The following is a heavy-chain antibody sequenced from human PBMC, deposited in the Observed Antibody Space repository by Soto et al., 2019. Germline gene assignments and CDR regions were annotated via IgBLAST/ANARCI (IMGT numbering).Heavy chain of an antibody. CDR3: ARDNRGMDV. CDR1: GFIFSSSD. Sequence: QVQLVESGGGVVQPGRSLRLSCAASGFIFSSSDMHWVRQAPGKGLEWVAVIWYDGSSDYYADSVKGRFTISRDNSKNTLHLQMNSRRAEDTAVYYCARDNRGMDVWGRGTTVTVSS. J-gene: IGHJ6*02. CDR2: IWYDGSSD. V-gene: IGHV3-33*01.